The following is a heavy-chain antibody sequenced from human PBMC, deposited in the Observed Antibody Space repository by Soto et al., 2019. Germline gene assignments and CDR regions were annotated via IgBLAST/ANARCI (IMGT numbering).Heavy chain of an antibody. CDR3: ATDSQHGDYGYNFDY. J-gene: IGHJ4*02. V-gene: IGHV1-2*02. CDR1: GYQFVSWY. Sequence: CRASGYQFVSWYRHWVRGSPGQGLEWMGWLNPSSGATTFEERFQGRVTMNSDTSISTFYMEIKRLNSDDTAVYVSATDSQHGDYGYNFDYLRQGSVVTSPQ. CDR2: LNPSSGAT. D-gene: IGHD4-17*01.